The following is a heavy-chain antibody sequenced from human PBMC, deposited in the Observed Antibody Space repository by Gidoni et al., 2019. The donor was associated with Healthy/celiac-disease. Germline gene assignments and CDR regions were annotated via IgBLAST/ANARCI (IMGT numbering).Heavy chain of an antibody. J-gene: IGHJ6*02. CDR2: INHSRST. D-gene: IGHD3-10*01. CDR1: GGSFSGNY. Sequence: QVQLQPWGAGLLKTPAPLSLTCAVYGGSFSGNYWSWIRRPPVKGLEWIGEINHSRSTNYNPSLKSRVTISVDTSKNQFSRKLSSVTAADTAVYYCARERSRYRGSGSYYKVGVGDYYYYGMDVWGQGTTVTVSS. CDR3: ARERSRYRGSGSYYKVGVGDYYYYGMDV. V-gene: IGHV4-34*01.